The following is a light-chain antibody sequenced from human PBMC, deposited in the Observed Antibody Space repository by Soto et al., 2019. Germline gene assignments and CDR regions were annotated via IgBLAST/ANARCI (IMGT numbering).Light chain of an antibody. J-gene: IGKJ1*01. CDR3: QQYNNWWT. Sequence: EIVMTQSQAALAVFSVDGATLSFRASQSVSSSLAWYQQKHGQAPRILIYGASTRATGIRARFSGSGSGREFTLTISSLQSEDFAVYYCQQYNNWWTFGQGTKVDI. CDR1: QSVSSS. V-gene: IGKV3-15*01. CDR2: GAS.